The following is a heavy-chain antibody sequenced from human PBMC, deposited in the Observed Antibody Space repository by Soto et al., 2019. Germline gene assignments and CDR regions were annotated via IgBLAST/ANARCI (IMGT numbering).Heavy chain of an antibody. D-gene: IGHD1-26*01. V-gene: IGHV3-74*01. CDR2: INPDGRTT. J-gene: IGHJ4*02. CDR1: GVTFCTYW. CDR3: ARDLRGSPDY. Sequence: GGSLRLCCAASGVTFCTYWMNWVRQAPGKGLVWVSLINPDGRTTTYADSVKGRFTISRDNAKNTVYLQMNSLRVDDTAVYYSARDLRGSPDYWGQGTRVTVSS.